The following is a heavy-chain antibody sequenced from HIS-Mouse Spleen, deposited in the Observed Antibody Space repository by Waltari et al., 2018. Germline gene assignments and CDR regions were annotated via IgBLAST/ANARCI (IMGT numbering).Heavy chain of an antibody. Sequence: QVQLVQSGAEVKKPGASVKVSCKASGYTFTGYYMHWVRQAPGKGLEWMGWINPSSGGTNYAEKFKGRVTMPRDTSISTAYMELSRLRSDDTAVYYCARGRYSSSWYYFDYWGQGTLVTVSS. CDR1: GYTFTGYY. D-gene: IGHD6-13*01. V-gene: IGHV1-2*02. CDR3: ARGRYSSSWYYFDY. CDR2: INPSSGGT. J-gene: IGHJ4*02.